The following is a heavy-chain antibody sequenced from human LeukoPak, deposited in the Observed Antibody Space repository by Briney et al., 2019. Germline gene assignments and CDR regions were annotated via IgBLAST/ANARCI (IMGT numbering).Heavy chain of an antibody. V-gene: IGHV4-31*03. Sequence: PSETLSLTCTVSGGSISSGGYYWSWIRQHPGKGLEWIGYIYYSGSTYYNPSLKSRVTISVDTSKNQFSLKLSSVTAADTAVYYCARVTHSSSWYLGSAFDIWGQGTMVTVSS. CDR3: ARVTHSSSWYLGSAFDI. J-gene: IGHJ3*02. D-gene: IGHD6-13*01. CDR2: IYYSGST. CDR1: GGSISSGGYY.